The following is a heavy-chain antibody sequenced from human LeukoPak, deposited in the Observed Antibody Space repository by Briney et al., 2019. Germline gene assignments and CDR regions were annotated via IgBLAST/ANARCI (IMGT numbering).Heavy chain of an antibody. CDR3: ARDYHGSGNWFDP. J-gene: IGHJ5*02. CDR1: GYTFTSNY. Sequence: ASVKVSCKAFGYTFTSNYMHWVRQAPGQGPEWMGVISPSGGSTTYAQKFQGRVTLTRDMSTSTDYLELSSLRSEDTAVYYCARDYHGSGNWFDPWGQGTLVTVSS. CDR2: ISPSGGST. V-gene: IGHV1-46*01. D-gene: IGHD3-10*01.